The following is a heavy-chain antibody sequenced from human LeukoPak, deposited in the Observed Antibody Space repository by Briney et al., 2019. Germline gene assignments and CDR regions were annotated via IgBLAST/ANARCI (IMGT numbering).Heavy chain of an antibody. Sequence: GGSLRLSCSASGFTLSSYAIHWVRQAPGKGLEYVSAISSNGGSTYYADSVKGRFTISRDNSKNTLYLQMSSLRAEDTAVYYCVKGSTYDSSGYYESDAFDIWGQGTMVTVSS. J-gene: IGHJ3*02. CDR1: GFTLSSYA. CDR2: ISSNGGST. V-gene: IGHV3-64D*06. CDR3: VKGSTYDSSGYYESDAFDI. D-gene: IGHD3-22*01.